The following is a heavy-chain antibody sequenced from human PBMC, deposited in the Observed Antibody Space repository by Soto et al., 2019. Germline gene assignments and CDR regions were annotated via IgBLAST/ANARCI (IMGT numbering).Heavy chain of an antibody. V-gene: IGHV4-34*01. D-gene: IGHD2-2*02. J-gene: IGHJ3*02. CDR2: INHSGST. Sequence: SETLSLTCAVYGGSFSGYYWSWIRQPPGKGLEWIGEINHSGSTNYNPSLKSRVTISVDTSKNQFSLKLSSVTAADTAVYYCARGLPKGSYQLLYRSYAFDIWGQGTMVTVSS. CDR3: ARGLPKGSYQLLYRSYAFDI. CDR1: GGSFSGYY.